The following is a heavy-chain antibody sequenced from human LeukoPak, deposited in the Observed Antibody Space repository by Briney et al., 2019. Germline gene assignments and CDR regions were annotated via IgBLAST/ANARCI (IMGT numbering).Heavy chain of an antibody. D-gene: IGHD4-23*01. CDR2: TNGATGNT. CDR1: GYTFTDYA. Sequence: ASVKVSCKASGYTFTDYALHWVRQVPGQSLEWMGWTNGATGNTRSSQDFQGRLTITIDTSASTAFLDLSSLRSDDTAVYYCARSPGGNARTWLDYWGQGTLVTVSS. V-gene: IGHV1-3*01. CDR3: ARSPGGNARTWLDY. J-gene: IGHJ4*02.